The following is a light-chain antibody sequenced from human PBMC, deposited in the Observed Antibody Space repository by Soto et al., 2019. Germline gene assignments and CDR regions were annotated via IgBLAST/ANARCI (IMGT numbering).Light chain of an antibody. Sequence: EIVFTQSPGTLSLSPGERATLSCRASQSVSNSLAWYQQKPGQAPRLLIFGASIRATGIPDRFSGRGSGTDFTLTISRLEPEDSAVYCCQQYATSPWTFGQGTKVDIK. V-gene: IGKV3-20*01. CDR3: QQYATSPWT. CDR2: GAS. CDR1: QSVSNS. J-gene: IGKJ1*01.